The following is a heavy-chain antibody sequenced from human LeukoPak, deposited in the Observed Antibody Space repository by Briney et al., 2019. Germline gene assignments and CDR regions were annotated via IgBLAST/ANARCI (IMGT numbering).Heavy chain of an antibody. Sequence: GESLKISCKTSGYRISANWIGRVLQMPGKGLEWLGIIYPADSDTRYSPSFQGHVTFSVDKSISTAYLQWSSLRASDTAMYYYTRLFVGAFDYWGQGTLVTVSS. V-gene: IGHV5-51*01. CDR1: GYRISANW. D-gene: IGHD1-26*01. CDR2: IYPADSDT. CDR3: TRLFVGAFDY. J-gene: IGHJ4*02.